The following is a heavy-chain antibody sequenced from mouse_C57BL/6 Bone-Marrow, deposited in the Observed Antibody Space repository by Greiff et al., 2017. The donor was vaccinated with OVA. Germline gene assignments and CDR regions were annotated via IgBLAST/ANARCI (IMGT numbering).Heavy chain of an antibody. CDR3: ARRATVVATGCFDV. J-gene: IGHJ1*03. Sequence: EVQGVESGPELVKPGDSVKISCKASGYSFTGYFMNWVMQSHGKSLEWIGRINPYNGDTFYNQKFKGKATLTVDKSSSTAYMEIRSLTSEDSAVYYCARRATVVATGCFDVWGTGTTVTVSS. CDR2: INPYNGDT. CDR1: GYSFTGYF. D-gene: IGHD1-1*01. V-gene: IGHV1-20*01.